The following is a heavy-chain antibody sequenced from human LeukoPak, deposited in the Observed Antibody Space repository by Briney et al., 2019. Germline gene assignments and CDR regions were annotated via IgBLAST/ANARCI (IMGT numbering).Heavy chain of an antibody. CDR3: ARALAGTAELDV. Sequence: ASVKVSGKASGYTFTSYDIRWVRQATGQGLEWMGRMNPNNGNTGDAQKFQGRVTMTRDPSISTAYMELSSLRSEDTGVYFCARALAGTAELDVWGKGTTVTVSS. D-gene: IGHD1-1*01. CDR2: MNPNNGNT. CDR1: GYTFTSYD. V-gene: IGHV1-8*01. J-gene: IGHJ6*04.